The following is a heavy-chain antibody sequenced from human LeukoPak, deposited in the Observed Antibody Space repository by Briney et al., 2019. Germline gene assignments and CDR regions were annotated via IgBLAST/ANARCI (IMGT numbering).Heavy chain of an antibody. J-gene: IGHJ3*02. Sequence: SETLSFTCTVSGGSISSGDYYWSWIRQPPGKGLEWIGYIYYSGSTYYNPSLKSRVTISVDTSKNQFSLKLSSVTAADTAVYYCARDLYYDILTGYYGAFDIWGQGTMVTVSS. V-gene: IGHV4-30-4*01. D-gene: IGHD3-9*01. CDR2: IYYSGST. CDR1: GGSISSGDYY. CDR3: ARDLYYDILTGYYGAFDI.